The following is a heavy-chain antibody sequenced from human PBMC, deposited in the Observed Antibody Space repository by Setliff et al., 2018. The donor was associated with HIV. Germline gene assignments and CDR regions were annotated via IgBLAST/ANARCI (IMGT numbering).Heavy chain of an antibody. Sequence: ASVKVSCKSSGYTFSNFGVSWVRQAPGQGLEWLGYINSYSGKTHFSPRLQGRLTMTTDTSTDTVYLELRSLASDDTAIYYCAREAPRYASGAFDMWGLGTMVTVS. V-gene: IGHV1-18*01. CDR1: GYTFSNFG. D-gene: IGHD3-10*01. J-gene: IGHJ3*02. CDR3: AREAPRYASGAFDM. CDR2: INSYSGKT.